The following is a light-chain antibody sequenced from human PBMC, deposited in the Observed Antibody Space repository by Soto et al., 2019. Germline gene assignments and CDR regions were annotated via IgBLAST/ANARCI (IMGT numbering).Light chain of an antibody. J-gene: IGKJ1*01. Sequence: EIVLTQSPATLSLSPGERATLSCRASQSVSSYLAWYQQKPGQAPRLLIYGASTRATGIPTGFSGSGSGTDFTLTISRLEPEDFAVYYCQQYGSSGTFGQGTKVDIK. CDR3: QQYGSSGT. V-gene: IGKV3-20*01. CDR2: GAS. CDR1: QSVSSY.